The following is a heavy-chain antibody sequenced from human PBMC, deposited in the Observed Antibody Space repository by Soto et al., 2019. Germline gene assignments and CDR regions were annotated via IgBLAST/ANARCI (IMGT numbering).Heavy chain of an antibody. CDR3: AKAWFSYYYYYMDV. CDR2: ISGSGGST. CDR1: GFTFNTYA. J-gene: IGHJ6*03. D-gene: IGHD3-10*01. V-gene: IGHV3-23*01. Sequence: GGSLRLSCAASGFTFNTYAMSWVRQAPGKGLEWVSGISGSGGSTYYADSVKGRFTISRDNFKNTVYLQMNSLRAEDTAVYFCAKAWFSYYYYYMDVWGKGTTVTVSS.